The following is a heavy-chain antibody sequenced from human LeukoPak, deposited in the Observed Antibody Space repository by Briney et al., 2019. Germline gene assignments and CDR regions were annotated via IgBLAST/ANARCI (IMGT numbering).Heavy chain of an antibody. CDR3: ARLSEGDFWSGYYDHYFDY. D-gene: IGHD3-3*01. V-gene: IGHV4-59*01. CDR2: IYYSGST. Sequence: PSETLSLTRTVSGGSISSYYWSWIRQPPGKGLEWIGYIYYSGSTNYNPSLKSRVTISVDTSKNQFSLKLSSVTAADTAVYYCARLSEGDFWSGYYDHYFDYWGQGTLVTVSS. CDR1: GGSISSYY. J-gene: IGHJ4*02.